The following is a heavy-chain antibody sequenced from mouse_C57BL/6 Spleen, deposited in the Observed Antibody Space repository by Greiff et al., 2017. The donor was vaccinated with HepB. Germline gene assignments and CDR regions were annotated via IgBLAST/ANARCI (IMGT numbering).Heavy chain of an antibody. CDR1: GYAFSSSW. CDR3: ARYYYGSSYGAMDY. V-gene: IGHV1-82*01. CDR2: IYPGDGDT. Sequence: VKLQESGPELVKPGASVKISCKASGYAFSSSWMNWVKQRPGKGLEWIGRIYPGDGDTNYNGKFKGKATLTADKSSSTAYMQLSSLTSEDSAVYFCARYYYGSSYGAMDYWGQGTSVTVSS. J-gene: IGHJ4*01. D-gene: IGHD1-1*01.